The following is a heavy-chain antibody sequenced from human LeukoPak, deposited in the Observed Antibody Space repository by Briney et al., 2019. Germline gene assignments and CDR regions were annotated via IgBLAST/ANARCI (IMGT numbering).Heavy chain of an antibody. J-gene: IGHJ4*02. CDR2: ISGSGGST. CDR1: GFTFSSYA. Sequence: PGGSLRLSCAASGFTFSSYAMSWVRQAPGKGLEWVSAISGSGGSTYYADSVKGRFTISRDNSKNTLYLQMNSLRAEDTAVYYCAKARIGITGTRSDYWGQGTLVTVSS. D-gene: IGHD1/OR15-1a*01. CDR3: AKARIGITGTRSDY. V-gene: IGHV3-23*01.